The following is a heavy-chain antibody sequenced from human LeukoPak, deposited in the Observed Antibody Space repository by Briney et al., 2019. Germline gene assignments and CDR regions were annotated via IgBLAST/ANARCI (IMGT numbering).Heavy chain of an antibody. V-gene: IGHV4-59*01. J-gene: IGHJ4*02. CDR1: GGSISSFF. CDR3: ARGRSHFDY. Sequence: SETLSLTCTVSGGSISSFFWSWIRQPPGKGLEWIGYIHYSGSTNYNPSLESRVTISVDTSKNQFSLKLSSVTAADTAVYYCARGRSHFDYWGQGTLVTVSS. CDR2: IHYSGST.